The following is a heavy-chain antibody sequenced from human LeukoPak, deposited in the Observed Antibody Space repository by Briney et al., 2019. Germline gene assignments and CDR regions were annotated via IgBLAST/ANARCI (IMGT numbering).Heavy chain of an antibody. CDR3: ARVSLKYCSGGSCYVY. CDR2: INHSGST. V-gene: IGHV4-38-2*02. J-gene: IGHJ4*02. D-gene: IGHD2-15*01. CDR1: GYSISSGYC. Sequence: PSETLSLTCTVSGYSISSGYCWGWIRQPPGKGLEWIGEINHSGSTNYNPSLKSRVTISVDTSKNQFSLKLSSVTAADTAVYYCARVSLKYCSGGSCYVYWGQGTLVTVSS.